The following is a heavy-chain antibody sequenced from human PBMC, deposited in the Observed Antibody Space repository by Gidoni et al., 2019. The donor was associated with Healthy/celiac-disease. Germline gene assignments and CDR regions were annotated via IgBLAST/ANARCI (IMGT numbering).Heavy chain of an antibody. CDR1: GFSLSTSGVG. J-gene: IGHJ3*02. CDR3: AHSSRFFWSGYYSAFDI. Sequence: QITLKESGPTLVKPTQTITLTCTFSGFSLSTSGVGVGWLRQPPGKALEWLALIYWDDDKRYSPSLKSRLTITKDTSKNQVVLTRTNMDPVDTATYYGAHSSRFFWSGYYSAFDIWGQGTMGTVSS. D-gene: IGHD3-3*01. V-gene: IGHV2-5*02. CDR2: IYWDDDK.